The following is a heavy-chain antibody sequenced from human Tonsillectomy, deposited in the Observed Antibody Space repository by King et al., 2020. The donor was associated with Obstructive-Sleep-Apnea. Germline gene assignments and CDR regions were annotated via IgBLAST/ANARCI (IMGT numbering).Heavy chain of an antibody. Sequence: VQLVESRAEVKKPGASVKISCKASGYTFTSYYMYWVRQAPGQGLEWVGIINPSDGGAFYAQKFQGRVTMTRDTSTSTVYMELSSLRSEDTAVYYCARDATDYDSSGYYKGLDYWGQGTLVTVSS. CDR1: GYTFTSYY. J-gene: IGHJ4*02. D-gene: IGHD3-22*01. CDR2: INPSDGGA. CDR3: ARDATDYDSSGYYKGLDY. V-gene: IGHV1-46*03.